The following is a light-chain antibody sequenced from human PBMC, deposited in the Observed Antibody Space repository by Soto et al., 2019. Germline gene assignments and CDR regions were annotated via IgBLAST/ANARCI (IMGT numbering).Light chain of an antibody. Sequence: EIVMTQSPATLSVSPGERATLSCRASQSVSSNLAWYQQKPGQAPRLLIYGASTRATGIPARFSGSGSGTEFTLTISSLQSEDVAVYYCQQYSYWPLTFGRGTKVEIK. CDR1: QSVSSN. CDR3: QQYSYWPLT. V-gene: IGKV3-15*01. J-gene: IGKJ4*01. CDR2: GAS.